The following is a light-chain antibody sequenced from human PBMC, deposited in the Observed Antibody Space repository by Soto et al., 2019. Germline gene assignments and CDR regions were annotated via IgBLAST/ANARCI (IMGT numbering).Light chain of an antibody. CDR3: QQYNNWPQT. Sequence: EIVMTQSPVTLSVSPGERATLSCRASQRVSSKLAWYQQKPGQAPRLLIYGASTRATGIPARFSGSGSGTEFTLSISSLQSEDFAVYYCQQYNNWPQTFGQGTTLEIK. V-gene: IGKV3-15*01. CDR2: GAS. J-gene: IGKJ2*01. CDR1: QRVSSK.